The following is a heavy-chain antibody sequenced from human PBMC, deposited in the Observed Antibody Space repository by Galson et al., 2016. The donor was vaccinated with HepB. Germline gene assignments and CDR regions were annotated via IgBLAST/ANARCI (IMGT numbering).Heavy chain of an antibody. V-gene: IGHV4-31*03. CDR3: SRDEGYYGMDV. J-gene: IGHJ6*02. Sequence: TLSLTCTVSGDSIRRNDLYWTWIRQHPVKGLEWIATIYHLGSTYYNPSLQSRVTISVDTPKNQFYLRLTSLTAPDTAVYFCSRDEGYYGMDVWGQGTTVIVSS. CDR2: IYHLGST. CDR1: GDSIRRNDLY.